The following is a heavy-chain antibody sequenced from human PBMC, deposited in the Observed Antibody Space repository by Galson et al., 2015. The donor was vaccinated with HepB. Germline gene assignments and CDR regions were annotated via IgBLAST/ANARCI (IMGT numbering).Heavy chain of an antibody. Sequence: SLRLSCAASGFTFSTYAMSWVRQAPGKGLEWVSTISGSSGSTYYADSVKGRLTISRDNSKNTLYLQMNSLRAEDTAVYYCAKGGVMWFGEYGPSEYFDFWGQGTLVTVSS. CDR2: ISGSSGST. CDR1: GFTFSTYA. V-gene: IGHV3-23*01. D-gene: IGHD3-10*01. CDR3: AKGGVMWFGEYGPSEYFDF. J-gene: IGHJ4*02.